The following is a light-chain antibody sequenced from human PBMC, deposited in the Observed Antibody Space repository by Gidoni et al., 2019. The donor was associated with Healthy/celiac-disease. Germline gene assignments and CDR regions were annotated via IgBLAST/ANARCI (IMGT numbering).Light chain of an antibody. CDR3: QQSYSTPPLT. CDR1: QSISSY. CDR2: AAS. V-gene: IGKV1-39*01. Sequence: IQMTQSPSSLSASVGDRVTITCRASQSISSYLNWYQQKPGKAPKLLIYAASSLQSGVPARFSGSGSGTDFTLTISSLQPEDFATYYYQQSYSTPPLTFGGGTKVEIK. J-gene: IGKJ4*01.